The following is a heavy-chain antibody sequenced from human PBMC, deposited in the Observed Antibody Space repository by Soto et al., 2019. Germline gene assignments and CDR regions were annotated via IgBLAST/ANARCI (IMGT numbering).Heavy chain of an antibody. CDR3: ASPGTQGNYYYYGMDV. Sequence: ASVKVSCKASGYTFTSYAMHWVRQAPGQRLEWMGWINAGNGNTKYSQKFQGRVTITRDTSASTAYMELSSLRSEDTAVYYCASPGTQGNYYYYGMDVWGQGTTVTV. CDR2: INAGNGNT. V-gene: IGHV1-3*01. CDR1: GYTFTSYA. J-gene: IGHJ6*02. D-gene: IGHD6-13*01.